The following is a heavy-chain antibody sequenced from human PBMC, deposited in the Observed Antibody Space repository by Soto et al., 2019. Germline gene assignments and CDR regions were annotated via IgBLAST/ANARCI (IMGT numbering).Heavy chain of an antibody. J-gene: IGHJ5*02. CDR3: ARGDYYDSSGYLDWFDP. Sequence: QVQLVQSGAEVKQPGSSVKVSCKASGGTFSSYAISWVRQAPGQGLEWMGGIIPIFGTANYAQKFQGRVTITADKSTSTAYMELSSLRSEDTAVYYCARGDYYDSSGYLDWFDPWGQGTLVTVSS. CDR2: IIPIFGTA. D-gene: IGHD3-22*01. V-gene: IGHV1-69*06. CDR1: GGTFSSYA.